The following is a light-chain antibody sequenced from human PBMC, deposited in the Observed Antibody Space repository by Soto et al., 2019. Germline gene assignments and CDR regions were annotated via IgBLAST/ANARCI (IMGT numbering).Light chain of an antibody. V-gene: IGKV3-15*01. CDR3: QQYNNWPFT. CDR2: GAS. Sequence: EIVMTQSPATLSVSPGERATLSCRASQSVSSNLARYQQKPGQAPRLLIYGASTRVTGIPARFSGSGSGTEFTLTISSLQSEDFAVYYCQQYNNWPFTFGQGTKLEIK. CDR1: QSVSSN. J-gene: IGKJ2*01.